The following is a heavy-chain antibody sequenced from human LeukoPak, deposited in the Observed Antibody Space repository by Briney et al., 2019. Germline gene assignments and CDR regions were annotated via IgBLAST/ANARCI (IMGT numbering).Heavy chain of an antibody. CDR3: ARDGRVMAIQLWLRSWFDP. CDR2: IIPILGIA. D-gene: IGHD5-18*01. J-gene: IGHJ5*02. Sequence: AASVNVSCKASGGTFSSYAISWVRQAPGQGLEWMGRIIPILGIANYAQKFQGRVTITADKSTSTAYMELSSLRSEDTAVYYCARDGRVMAIQLWLRSWFDPWGQGTLVTVSS. V-gene: IGHV1-69*04. CDR1: GGTFSSYA.